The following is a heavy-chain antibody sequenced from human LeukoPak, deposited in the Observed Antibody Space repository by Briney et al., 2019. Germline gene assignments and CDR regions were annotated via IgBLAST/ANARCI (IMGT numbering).Heavy chain of an antibody. D-gene: IGHD3-10*01. V-gene: IGHV3-30*02. CDR2: IRYDGSNK. CDR3: TRVFYYGSRYYYMDV. J-gene: IGHJ6*03. CDR1: GFTFSSYG. Sequence: GGSLRLSCAASGFTFSSYGMHWVRQAPGKGLEWVAFIRYDGSNKYYADSVKGRFTISRDNAKNSLYLQMNNLRAEDTAVYYCTRVFYYGSRYYYMDVWGKGTTVTISS.